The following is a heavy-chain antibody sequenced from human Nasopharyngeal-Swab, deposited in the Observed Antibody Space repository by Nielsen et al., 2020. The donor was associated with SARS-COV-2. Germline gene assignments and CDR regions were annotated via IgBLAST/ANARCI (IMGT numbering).Heavy chain of an antibody. J-gene: IGHJ5*02. V-gene: IGHV3-48*04. CDR3: ARGGRWWATTSRANNWFDP. CDR2: ISSSSSTI. Sequence: WIRQPPGKGLEWVSYISSSSSTIYYADSVKGRFTISRDNAKNSLYLQMNSLRAEDTAVYYCARGGRWWATTSRANNWFDPWGQGTLVTV. D-gene: IGHD1/OR15-1a*01.